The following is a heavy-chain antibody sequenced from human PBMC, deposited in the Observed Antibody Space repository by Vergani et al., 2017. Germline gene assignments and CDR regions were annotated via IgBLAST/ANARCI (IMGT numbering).Heavy chain of an antibody. CDR1: GFTFSSYG. CDR2: ISYDGSNK. J-gene: IGHJ6*03. Sequence: QVQLVESGGGVVQPGRSLRLSCAASGFTFSSYGMHWVRQAPGKGLEWVAVISYDGSNKYYADSVKGRFTISRDNSKNTLYLQMNSLSAEDTAVYYCAKDSSRSHGYDFWSGGYYYYYMDVWGKGTTVTVSS. CDR3: AKDSSRSHGYDFWSGGYYYYYMDV. D-gene: IGHD3-3*01. V-gene: IGHV3-30*18.